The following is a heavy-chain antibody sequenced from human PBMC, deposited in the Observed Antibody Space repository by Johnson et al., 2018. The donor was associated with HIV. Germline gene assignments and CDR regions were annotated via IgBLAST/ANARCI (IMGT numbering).Heavy chain of an antibody. CDR3: VRRIAVDDAFDI. CDR2: IYSGGST. V-gene: IGHV3-66*02. CDR1: AFTVRSNY. D-gene: IGHD6-19*01. Sequence: VKLVESGGGLVQPGGSLRLSCAASAFTVRSNYMSWVRQAPGKGLEWVSFIYSGGSTYYADSVKGRFTISRDNSKNSLYLQMNSLRADDTALYYCVRRIAVDDAFDIWGQGTMVTVSS. J-gene: IGHJ3*02.